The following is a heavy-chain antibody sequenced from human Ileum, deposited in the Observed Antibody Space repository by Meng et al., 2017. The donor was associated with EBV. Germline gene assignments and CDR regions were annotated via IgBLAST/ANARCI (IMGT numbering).Heavy chain of an antibody. CDR2: IYYSGST. Sequence: QGQLEDGGPGRVKPSGTLSLTCPVSGDPISSINWWGWIRQPPGKGLEWIGYIYYSGSTSYNPSLKSRVTMSVDTSKNQFSLNLNSVTAVDTAVYYCARNVPGTSAYYDWGQGTLVTVSS. D-gene: IGHD3-22*01. CDR1: GDPISSINW. CDR3: ARNVPGTSAYYD. V-gene: IGHV4-28*01. J-gene: IGHJ4*02.